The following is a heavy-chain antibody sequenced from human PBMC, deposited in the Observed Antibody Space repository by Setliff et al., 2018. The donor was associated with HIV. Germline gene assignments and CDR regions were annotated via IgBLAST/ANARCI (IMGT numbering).Heavy chain of an antibody. D-gene: IGHD6-13*01. V-gene: IGHV3-11*04. Sequence: GGSLRLSCAASGFTFSDYYLHWIRQAPGKGLEWVSCITSSGRTTYYADSVKGRFTISRDNAKDTLYLQLNSVRAEDTALYYCARDFTQWQQLPDYMDVWGKGTTVTVSS. CDR3: ARDFTQWQQLPDYMDV. CDR2: ITSSGRTT. CDR1: GFTFSDYY. J-gene: IGHJ6*03.